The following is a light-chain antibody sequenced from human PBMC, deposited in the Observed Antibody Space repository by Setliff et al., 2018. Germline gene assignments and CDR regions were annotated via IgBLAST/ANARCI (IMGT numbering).Light chain of an antibody. Sequence: QSVLTQPPSVSGAPGQRVTISCAGSSSNIGAGFGVHWYQQLPGTAPKLLVYTNNNRPSGVPDRFSGSKSGTTATLVITGLQAEDEADYYCQSYDNSLRYVFGSGTKV. J-gene: IGLJ1*01. CDR3: QSYDNSLRYV. CDR1: SSNIGAGFG. V-gene: IGLV1-40*01. CDR2: TNN.